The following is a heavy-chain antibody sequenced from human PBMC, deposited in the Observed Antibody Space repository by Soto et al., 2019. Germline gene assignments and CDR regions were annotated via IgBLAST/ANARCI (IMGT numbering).Heavy chain of an antibody. V-gene: IGHV1-46*01. CDR1: GYAFTRYY. Sequence: QEQLVQSGAEVKKPGASVKVSCKASGYAFTRYYVHWVRQAPGQGLEWMGIINPNTGSASYAQKFQDRVAVTRDTSTSTVYMELSSLFSDDTAVYYCARDVTSALTFRYHGMDVWGQGTTVTVSS. CDR3: ARDVTSALTFRYHGMDV. CDR2: INPNTGSA. D-gene: IGHD4-4*01. J-gene: IGHJ6*02.